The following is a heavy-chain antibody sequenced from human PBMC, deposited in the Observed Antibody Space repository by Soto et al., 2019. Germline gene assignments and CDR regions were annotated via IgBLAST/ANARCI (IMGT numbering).Heavy chain of an antibody. CDR3: AKPITGTTSSYYGMDV. V-gene: IGHV3-23*01. CDR2: ISGSGGST. J-gene: IGHJ6*02. D-gene: IGHD1-7*01. CDR1: GFTFSSYA. Sequence: LRLSCAASGFTFSSYAMSWVRQAPGKGLEWVSAISGSGGSTYYADSVKGRFTISRDNSKNTLYLQMNSLRAEDTAVYYCAKPITGTTSSYYGMDVWGQGTTVTVSS.